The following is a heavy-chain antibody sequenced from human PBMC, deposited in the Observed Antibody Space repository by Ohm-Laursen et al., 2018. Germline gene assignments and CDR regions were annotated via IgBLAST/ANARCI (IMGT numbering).Heavy chain of an antibody. Sequence: GTLSLTCIVSGGSISSYYWSWIRQPPGKGLEWIGYIYYSGSTNYNPSLKSRVTISVDTSKNQFSLKLSSVTAADTAVYYCARDSGGSYYGLDYWGQGTLVTVSS. V-gene: IGHV4-59*01. CDR3: ARDSGGSYYGLDY. J-gene: IGHJ4*02. CDR1: GGSISSYY. CDR2: IYYSGST. D-gene: IGHD1-26*01.